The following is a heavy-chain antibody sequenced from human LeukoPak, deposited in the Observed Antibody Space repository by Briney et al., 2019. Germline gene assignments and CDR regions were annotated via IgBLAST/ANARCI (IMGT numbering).Heavy chain of an antibody. V-gene: IGHV3-53*01. D-gene: IGHD2-21*02. CDR3: TRDPTDVVVTGGY. Sequence: GGSLRLSCTASGFSVSNNYTSWVRQAPGKGLEWVSVIYSDGSTYYADSVKGRFTISRDNSKNTLYLQMNSLRAGDTAVYYCTRDPTDVVVTGGYWGQGTLVTVSS. J-gene: IGHJ4*02. CDR2: IYSDGST. CDR1: GFSVSNNY.